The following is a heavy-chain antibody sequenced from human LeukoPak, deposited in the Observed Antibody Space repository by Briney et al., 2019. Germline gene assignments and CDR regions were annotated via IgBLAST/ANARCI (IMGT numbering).Heavy chain of an antibody. D-gene: IGHD6-19*01. Sequence: GGSLRLSCVVSGVTFSSYAVNWVRQAPEKGLGWVSGISGSGGSTYYTDSVKGRFTTSRDNSKNTLYPQLNSLRAEDSAIYYCAKDAGSGTPTSYYFYGMDVWGQGTTVTVSS. CDR2: ISGSGGST. V-gene: IGHV3-23*01. J-gene: IGHJ6*02. CDR3: AKDAGSGTPTSYYFYGMDV. CDR1: GVTFSSYA.